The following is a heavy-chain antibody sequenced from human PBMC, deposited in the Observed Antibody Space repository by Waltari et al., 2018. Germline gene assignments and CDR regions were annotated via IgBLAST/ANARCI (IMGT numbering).Heavy chain of an antibody. D-gene: IGHD5-18*01. V-gene: IGHV1-69*01. CDR1: GGTFSSYA. J-gene: IGHJ6*02. CDR3: ASYSIVDTAMVNYYYYGMDV. Sequence: QVQLVQSGAEVKKPGSSVKVSCKASGGTFSSYAIRWVRPAPGQGLEWMGGIIPIFGTANYAQKFQGRVTITADESTSTAYMELSSLRSEDTAVYYCASYSIVDTAMVNYYYYGMDVWGQGTTVTVSS. CDR2: IIPIFGTA.